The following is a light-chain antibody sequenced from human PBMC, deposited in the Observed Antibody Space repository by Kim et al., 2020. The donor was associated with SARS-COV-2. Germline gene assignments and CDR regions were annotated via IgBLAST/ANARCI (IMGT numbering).Light chain of an antibody. CDR1: RSAIGPNP. CDR2: SND. J-gene: IGLJ3*02. CDR3: ASWINRLNSPV. V-gene: IGLV1-44*01. Sequence: GQRVTITCSGSRSAIGPNPVNWYQQVPGMAPKLLMYSNDQRPSGVPDRFSGSKSGTSASLAISGLQSEDEGDYYCASWINRLNSPVFGGGTRLTVL.